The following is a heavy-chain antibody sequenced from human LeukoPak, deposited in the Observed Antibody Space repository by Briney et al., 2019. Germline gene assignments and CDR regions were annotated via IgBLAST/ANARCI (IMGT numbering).Heavy chain of an antibody. CDR3: ARGKGGWHNYFDY. J-gene: IGHJ4*02. CDR2: IYPGDSDT. D-gene: IGHD6-19*01. CDR1: GSRFTSYW. Sequence: GAPLKISFKGAGSRFTSYWIGWVRQMPAKGLEWMGIIYPGDSDTRYSPSFQGQVTISADKSISTAYLQWSSLKASDTAMYYCARGKGGWHNYFDYWGQGTVVTVSS. V-gene: IGHV5-51*01.